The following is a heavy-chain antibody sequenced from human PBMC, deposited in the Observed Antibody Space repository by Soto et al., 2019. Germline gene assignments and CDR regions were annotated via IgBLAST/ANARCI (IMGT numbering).Heavy chain of an antibody. J-gene: IGHJ4*02. V-gene: IGHV3-23*01. CDR2: VIGNDGST. Sequence: EVQLLESGGGLVQPGGSLNLACAAPGFPFGSLAMNWGGKPPEKGLDWFSGVIGNDGSTNNANSVRGRFTISRDTSRDKLYLQLNSMIAEVTAVYYCAKGYCGSTRCSFDCWGQGPLVTVSS. CDR1: GFPFGSLA. CDR3: AKGYCGSTRCSFDC. D-gene: IGHD2-2*01.